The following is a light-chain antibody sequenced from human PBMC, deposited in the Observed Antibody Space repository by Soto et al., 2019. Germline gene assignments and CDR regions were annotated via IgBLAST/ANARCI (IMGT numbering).Light chain of an antibody. CDR2: EGS. Sequence: QSALTQPASVSGSPGQSITISCTGTRSDVGSHNLVSWYQQHPGKAPKLVIYEGSERPSGVSNRFSGSKSGNTASLTISGLQDEDEADYYCCSYAGRSSFVVFGGGTKVTVL. V-gene: IGLV2-23*03. J-gene: IGLJ2*01. CDR3: CSYAGRSSFVV. CDR1: RSDVGSHNL.